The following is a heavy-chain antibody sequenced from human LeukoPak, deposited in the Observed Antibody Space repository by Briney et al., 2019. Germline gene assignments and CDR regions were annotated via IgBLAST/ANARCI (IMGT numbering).Heavy chain of an antibody. CDR3: ATETRDRNFDY. J-gene: IGHJ4*02. V-gene: IGHV3-33*01. CDR1: GFTFSSYG. Sequence: GSLRLSCAASGFTFSSYGMHWVRQAPGKGLEWVAIIWYDGSNEDYADSVKGRFTISRDNSKNTLYLQMNSLRAEDTAVYYCATETRDRNFDYWGQGTLVTVSS. D-gene: IGHD2-15*01. CDR2: IWYDGSNE.